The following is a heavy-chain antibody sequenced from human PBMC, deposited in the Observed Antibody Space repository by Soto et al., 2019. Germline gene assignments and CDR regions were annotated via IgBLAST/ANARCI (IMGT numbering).Heavy chain of an antibody. J-gene: IGHJ6*02. CDR1: GFTFSSYA. CDR2: ISGSGGST. Sequence: GGSLRLSCAASGFTFSSYAMSWVRQAPGKGPEWVSAISGSGGSTYYADSVKGRFTISRDNSKNTLYLQMNSLRAEDTAVYYCAKDGVYYYYGMDVWGQGTTVTVSS. CDR3: AKDGVYYYYGMDV. D-gene: IGHD3-16*01. V-gene: IGHV3-23*01.